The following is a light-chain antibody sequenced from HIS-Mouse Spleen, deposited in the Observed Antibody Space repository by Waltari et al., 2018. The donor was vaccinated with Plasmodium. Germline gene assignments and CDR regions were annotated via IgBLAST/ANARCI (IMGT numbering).Light chain of an antibody. CDR3: YSTDSSGNHRV. V-gene: IGLV3-10*01. CDR1: ALPKKY. CDR2: EDS. J-gene: IGLJ3*02. Sequence: SYELTQPPSVSVSPGQTARITCSGDALPKKYAYWYQQKSGQAPVLVIYEDSKRPSGIPERFSGSISGTSATLTISGAQVEDEADYYCYSTDSSGNHRVFGGGTKLTVL.